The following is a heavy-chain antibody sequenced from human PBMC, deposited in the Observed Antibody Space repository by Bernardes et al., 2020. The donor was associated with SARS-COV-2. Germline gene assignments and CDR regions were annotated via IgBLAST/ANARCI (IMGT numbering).Heavy chain of an antibody. D-gene: IGHD3-22*01. V-gene: IGHV4-34*01. CDR2: INHSGST. CDR3: ARGKLELYMLVVVFDY. Sequence: SETLSLTCAVYGGSFSGYYWSWIRQPPGKGLEWNGEINHSGSTNYNPSLKSRVTISVDTAKNQFSLKLSSVTAADTALYYCARGKLELYMLVVVFDYWGQGTLVTVSS. CDR1: GGSFSGYY. J-gene: IGHJ4*02.